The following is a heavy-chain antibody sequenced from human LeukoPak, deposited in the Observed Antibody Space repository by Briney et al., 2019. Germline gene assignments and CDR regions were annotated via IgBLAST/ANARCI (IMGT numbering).Heavy chain of an antibody. Sequence: PGGSLRLSCAASGFTVSSNYMSWVRQAPGKGLEWVAFIRYDGSNKYYADSVKGRFTISRDNSKNTLYLQMNSLRAEDTAVYYCAKDPRGATPDYFDYWGQGTLVTVSS. CDR3: AKDPRGATPDYFDY. D-gene: IGHD1-26*01. V-gene: IGHV3-30*02. CDR1: GFTVSSNY. CDR2: IRYDGSNK. J-gene: IGHJ4*02.